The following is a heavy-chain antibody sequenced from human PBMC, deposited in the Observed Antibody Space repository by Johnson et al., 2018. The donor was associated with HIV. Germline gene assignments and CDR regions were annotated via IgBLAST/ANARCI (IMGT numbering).Heavy chain of an antibody. CDR3: AKYRLLAVADHGGDAFDI. CDR2: ISGSGGST. Sequence: GGLVQPGGSLRLSCAASGFTFSSYAMSWVRQAPGKGLEWVSAISGSGGSTYYADSVKGRFTISRDNSKNTLYLQMNSLRAEDTAVYYCAKYRLLAVADHGGDAFDILGQGTMVTVSS. V-gene: IGHV3-23*01. CDR1: GFTFSSYA. D-gene: IGHD6-19*01. J-gene: IGHJ3*02.